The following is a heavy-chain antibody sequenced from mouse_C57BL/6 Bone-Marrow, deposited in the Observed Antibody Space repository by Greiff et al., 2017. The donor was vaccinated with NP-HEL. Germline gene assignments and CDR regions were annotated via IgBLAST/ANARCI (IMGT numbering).Heavy chain of an antibody. J-gene: IGHJ2*01. V-gene: IGHV5-4*01. CDR1: GFTFSSYA. CDR3: ARAQTAPNY. Sequence: EVHLVESGGGLVKPGGSLKLSCAASGFTFSSYAMSWVRQTPEKRLEWVATISDGGSYTYYPDNVKGRFTISRDNAKNNLYLQMSHLKSEDTAMYYCARAQTAPNYWGQGTTLTVSS. CDR2: ISDGGSYT. D-gene: IGHD3-2*01.